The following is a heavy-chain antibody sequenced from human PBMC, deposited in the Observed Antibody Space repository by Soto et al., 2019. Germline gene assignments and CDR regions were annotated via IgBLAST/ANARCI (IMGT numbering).Heavy chain of an antibody. D-gene: IGHD3-16*01. V-gene: IGHV4-61*01. CDR2: IYFTGNT. CDR3: GRVPVDTYMIYWSDP. J-gene: IGHJ5*02. Sequence: SXTCTVSGYSVISGNYYWSWIRQPPGKGLEWIGSIYFTGNTNYNPSLKSRLTMSIDTSRNLFSLRLGSVTAADTAVYYCGRVPVDTYMIYWSDPWGQGTLVTASS. CDR1: GYSVISGNYY.